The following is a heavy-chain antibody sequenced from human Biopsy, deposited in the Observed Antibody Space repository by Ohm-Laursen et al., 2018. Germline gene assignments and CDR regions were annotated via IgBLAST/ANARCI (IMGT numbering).Heavy chain of an antibody. Sequence: ASVKVSCKASGYTFTNYGFSWVRQAPGQGLEWMGWIDPYNDDTHYAQKVQGRVTMTTDTSTNTAYMELRSLKSDDTALYYCALGGMRFLEWPGDFFKSWGQGTLVTVSS. D-gene: IGHD3-3*01. CDR1: GYTFTNYG. V-gene: IGHV1-18*01. J-gene: IGHJ4*02. CDR2: IDPYNDDT. CDR3: ALGGMRFLEWPGDFFKS.